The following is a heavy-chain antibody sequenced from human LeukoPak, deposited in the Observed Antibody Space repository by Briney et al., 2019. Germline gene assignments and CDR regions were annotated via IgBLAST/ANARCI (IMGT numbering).Heavy chain of an antibody. CDR2: IIPIFGTA. Sequence: SVKVSCKASGGTFSSYAISWVRQAPGQGLEWMGGIIPIFGTANYAQKFQGRVTITTDESTSTAYMELSSLRSEDTAVYYCARGGLRGYSYGQHHSLFDYWGQGTLVTVSS. V-gene: IGHV1-69*05. D-gene: IGHD5-18*01. J-gene: IGHJ4*02. CDR1: GGTFSSYA. CDR3: ARGGLRGYSYGQHHSLFDY.